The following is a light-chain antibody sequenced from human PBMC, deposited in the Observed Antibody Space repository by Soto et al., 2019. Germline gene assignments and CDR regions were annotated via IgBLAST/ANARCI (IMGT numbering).Light chain of an antibody. CDR1: ASDVGDYNY. V-gene: IGLV2-14*01. CDR3: SSYTSSSNPYV. J-gene: IGLJ1*01. Sequence: QAVLTQPASVSGSPGQSITISCTGTASDVGDYNYVSWYQHHPGKAPKLVIYEVSNRPSGVSDRFSGSKSGNTASLTISGLQAEDAADYYCSSYTSSSNPYVFGTGTKLTVL. CDR2: EVS.